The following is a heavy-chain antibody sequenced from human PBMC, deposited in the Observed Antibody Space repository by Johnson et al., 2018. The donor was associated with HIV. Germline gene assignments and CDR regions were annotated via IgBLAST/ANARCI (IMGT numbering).Heavy chain of an antibody. CDR1: GFTFDDYA. Sequence: VQLVESGGGLVQPGRSLRLSCAASGFTFDDYAMHWVRQAPGKGLEWVSGISWNSGSIGYADSVKGRFTISRDNAKNSLYLQMNSLRAEDTALYYCARSIITSPVGAFDIWGQGTMVTVSS. D-gene: IGHD3-16*01. J-gene: IGHJ3*02. V-gene: IGHV3-9*01. CDR3: ARSIITSPVGAFDI. CDR2: ISWNSGSI.